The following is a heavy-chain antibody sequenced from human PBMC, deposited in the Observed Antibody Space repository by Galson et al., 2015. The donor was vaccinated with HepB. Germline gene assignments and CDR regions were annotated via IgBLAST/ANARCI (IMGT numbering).Heavy chain of an antibody. CDR1: GFTFNSYV. CDR3: ARGGGYCGGDCYGVDY. V-gene: IGHV3-33*01. Sequence: SLRLSCAASGFTFNSYVMHWVRQAPGKGLEWVAVIWSDGSNKYYADSVKGRFIISRDNSKNTLYVQLNSPRAEDTAVYYCARGGGYCGGDCYGVDYWGQGTLVTVSS. CDR2: IWSDGSNK. J-gene: IGHJ4*02. D-gene: IGHD2-21*02.